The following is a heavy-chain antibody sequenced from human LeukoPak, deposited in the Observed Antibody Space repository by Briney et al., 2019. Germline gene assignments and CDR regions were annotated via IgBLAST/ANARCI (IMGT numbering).Heavy chain of an antibody. Sequence: ASVKVSCKVSGYTLTELSMHWVRQAPGKGLEWMGGFDPGDGETIYAQKFQGRVTMTEDTSTDTAYMELSSLRSEDTAVYYCATGVTYYGSESHTEFDYWGQGTLVTVS. CDR3: ATGVTYYGSESHTEFDY. CDR1: GYTLTELS. J-gene: IGHJ4*02. V-gene: IGHV1-24*01. D-gene: IGHD3-10*01. CDR2: FDPGDGET.